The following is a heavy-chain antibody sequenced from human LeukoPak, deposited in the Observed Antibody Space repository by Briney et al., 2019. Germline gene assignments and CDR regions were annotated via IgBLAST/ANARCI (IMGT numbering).Heavy chain of an antibody. Sequence: TGGSLRLSCAASGFTFSSYEMNWVRQAPGKGLEWVSYISSSGSTIYYADSVKGRFTISRDNAKNSLYLQVNSLRAEDTAVYYCASPAEAAAGGFDYWGQGTLVTVSS. D-gene: IGHD6-13*01. CDR2: ISSSGSTI. J-gene: IGHJ4*02. CDR3: ASPAEAAAGGFDY. V-gene: IGHV3-48*03. CDR1: GFTFSSYE.